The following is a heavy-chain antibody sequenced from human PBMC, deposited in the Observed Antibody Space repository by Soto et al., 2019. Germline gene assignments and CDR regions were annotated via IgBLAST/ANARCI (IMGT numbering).Heavy chain of an antibody. CDR2: INPSGGGA. D-gene: IGHD6-19*01. Sequence: QVQLVQSGAEVKRPGASVTVSCKASGYTFTNYYMHWVRQAPGQGLEWMGVINPSGGGASYAQKFQGRITMTRDTSTSTVYMELSSLRSEDTAVYYCARELGIAVASNWGQGTLVTVSS. V-gene: IGHV1-46*01. CDR1: GYTFTNYY. J-gene: IGHJ4*02. CDR3: ARELGIAVASN.